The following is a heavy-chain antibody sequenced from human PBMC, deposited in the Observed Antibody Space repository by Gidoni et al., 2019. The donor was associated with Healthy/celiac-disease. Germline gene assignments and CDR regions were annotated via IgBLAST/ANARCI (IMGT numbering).Heavy chain of an antibody. Sequence: EVQLVESGGGLVQPGGSLRLSCAASGFTFRSYEMNWVRQAPGKGLEWVSYISSSGSTIYYADSVKGRFTISRDNAKNSLYLQMNSLRAEDTAVYYCARGRKGYSSSWLYYWGQGTLVTVSS. CDR1: GFTFRSYE. CDR3: ARGRKGYSSSWLYY. J-gene: IGHJ4*02. V-gene: IGHV3-48*03. CDR2: ISSSGSTI. D-gene: IGHD6-13*01.